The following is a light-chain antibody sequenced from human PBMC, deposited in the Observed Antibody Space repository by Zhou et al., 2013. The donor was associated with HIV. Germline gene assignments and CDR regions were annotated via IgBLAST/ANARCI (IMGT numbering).Light chain of an antibody. CDR3: QQRSNWPPFT. J-gene: IGKJ3*01. Sequence: EIVLTQSPGTLSLSPGETATLSCRASQSVDALAWYQQRPGQAPRLLIYDASKRATGIPARFSGCGSGTDFTLTIHTLEPEDFAVYYCQQRSNWPPFTFGPGTKVDIK. V-gene: IGKV3-11*01. CDR2: DAS. CDR1: QSVDA.